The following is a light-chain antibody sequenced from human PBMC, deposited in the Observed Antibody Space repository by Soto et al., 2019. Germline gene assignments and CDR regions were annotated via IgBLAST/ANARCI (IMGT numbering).Light chain of an antibody. V-gene: IGLV2-14*01. Sequence: QSVLTQPASVSGSPGQSITISCTGTSSDVGGYNYVSWYQQYPGKAPKLMIYEVSNRPSGVSNRFSGSKSGNTASLTISGLQAEDEAEYYCNSYTSSSTLVFGTGTKLTVL. CDR2: EVS. CDR1: SSDVGGYNY. CDR3: NSYTSSSTLV. J-gene: IGLJ1*01.